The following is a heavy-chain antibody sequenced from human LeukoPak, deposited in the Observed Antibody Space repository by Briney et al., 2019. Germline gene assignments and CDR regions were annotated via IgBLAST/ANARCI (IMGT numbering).Heavy chain of an antibody. D-gene: IGHD1-26*01. J-gene: IGHJ5*02. CDR3: ARGGRGSSTHNWFDP. Sequence: SETLSLTCAVYGGSFSGYYWSWIRQPPGKGLEWIGEINHSGSTNYNPSLKSRVTISVDTSKDQFSLKLSSVAAADTAVYYCARGGRGSSTHNWFDPWGQGTLVTVSS. V-gene: IGHV4-34*01. CDR2: INHSGST. CDR1: GGSFSGYY.